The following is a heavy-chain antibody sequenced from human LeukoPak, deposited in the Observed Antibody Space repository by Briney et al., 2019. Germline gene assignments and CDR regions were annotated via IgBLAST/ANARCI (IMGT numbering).Heavy chain of an antibody. CDR1: GGSISSSSYY. Sequence: SETLSLTCTVSGGSISSSSYYWGWIRQPPGKGLEWTGSIYYSGSTYYNPSLKSRVTISVDTSKNQFSLKLSSVTAADTAVYYCARLSHVDTAMDIDYWGQGTLVTVSS. V-gene: IGHV4-39*01. J-gene: IGHJ4*02. D-gene: IGHD5-18*01. CDR3: ARLSHVDTAMDIDY. CDR2: IYYSGST.